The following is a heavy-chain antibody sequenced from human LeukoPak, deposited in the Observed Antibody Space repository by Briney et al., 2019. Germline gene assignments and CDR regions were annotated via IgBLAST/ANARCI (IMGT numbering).Heavy chain of an antibody. J-gene: IGHJ4*02. CDR2: IHYNGIT. Sequence: SETLSLTCTVSGSMYNYYWSWIRQPPGKGLEWIGYIHYNGITNYNPSLKSRVTMSLDTSKNQVSLKLNSVTAADTAVYFCARHISSGGTYAHFDYWGQGTLVTVSS. D-gene: IGHD1-26*01. CDR3: ARHISSGGTYAHFDY. CDR1: GSMYNYY. V-gene: IGHV4-59*08.